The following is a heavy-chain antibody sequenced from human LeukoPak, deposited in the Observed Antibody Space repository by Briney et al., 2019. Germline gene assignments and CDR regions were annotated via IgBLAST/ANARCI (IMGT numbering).Heavy chain of an antibody. Sequence: GGSLRLSCAASGFTFSNYGMHWVRQAPGKGLEWVAFIWYDGSNRYYADSVKGRFTISRDNSKNTLYLQMNSLRAEDTAVYYCAKPLRVLVHQFDPWGQGTLVTVSS. CDR3: AKPLRVLVHQFDP. J-gene: IGHJ5*02. CDR1: GFTFSNYG. D-gene: IGHD6-6*01. V-gene: IGHV3-30*02. CDR2: IWYDGSNR.